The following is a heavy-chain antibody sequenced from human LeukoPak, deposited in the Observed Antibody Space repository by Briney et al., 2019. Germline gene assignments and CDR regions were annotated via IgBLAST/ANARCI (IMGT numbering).Heavy chain of an antibody. V-gene: IGHV4-34*01. CDR1: GGSFSGYY. Sequence: PSETLSLTCAVYGGSFSGYYWSWIRQPPGKGLEWIGEINHSGSTNYNPSLKSRVTISVDTSKNQFSLKLSSVTAADTAVYYCARFVPGILPGFDYWGQGTLVTVSS. D-gene: IGHD3-9*01. CDR2: INHSGST. J-gene: IGHJ4*02. CDR3: ARFVPGILPGFDY.